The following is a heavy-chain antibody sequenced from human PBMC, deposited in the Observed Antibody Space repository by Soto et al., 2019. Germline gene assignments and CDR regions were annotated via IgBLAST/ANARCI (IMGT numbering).Heavy chain of an antibody. J-gene: IGHJ5*02. CDR1: GGSINSYY. Sequence: PSETLSLTCTVSGGSINSYYWSWIRQPTGKGLEWVGYIYYSGSTNYNPSLKSRVTISVDTSKNQFSLKLSSVTAADTAVYYCARRVPAAFSSVKYNWFDPWGQGTLVTVFS. V-gene: IGHV4-59*01. CDR3: ARRVPAAFSSVKYNWFDP. CDR2: IYYSGST. D-gene: IGHD2-2*01.